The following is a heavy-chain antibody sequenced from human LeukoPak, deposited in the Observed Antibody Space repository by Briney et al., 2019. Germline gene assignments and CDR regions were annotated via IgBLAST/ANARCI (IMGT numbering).Heavy chain of an antibody. J-gene: IGHJ4*02. CDR2: ISGSDDAV. D-gene: IGHD4-17*01. V-gene: IGHV3-48*03. Sequence: GGSLRLSCAASGFSFSTFEMNWVRQAPGKGLEWVAYISGSDDAVFYADSVKGRFSISRDNAKNSLYPQMNSLRAEDTALYYCVRDIDGGDIFDYWGQGTLVTVST. CDR3: VRDIDGGDIFDY. CDR1: GFSFSTFE.